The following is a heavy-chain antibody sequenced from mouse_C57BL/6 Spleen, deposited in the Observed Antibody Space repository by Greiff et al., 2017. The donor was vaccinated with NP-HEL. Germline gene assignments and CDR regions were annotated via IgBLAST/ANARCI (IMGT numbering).Heavy chain of an antibody. J-gene: IGHJ2*01. Sequence: VQLQQSGAELVRPGPSVKMSCKASGYTFTNYWIGWAKQRPGHGLEWIGDIYPGGGYTNYNEKLKGKATLTADKSSSTAYMQFSSLTSEDSAIYYCARRYYGSSFDYWGQGTTLTVSS. CDR2: IYPGGGYT. D-gene: IGHD1-1*01. CDR3: ARRYYGSSFDY. V-gene: IGHV1-63*01. CDR1: GYTFTNYW.